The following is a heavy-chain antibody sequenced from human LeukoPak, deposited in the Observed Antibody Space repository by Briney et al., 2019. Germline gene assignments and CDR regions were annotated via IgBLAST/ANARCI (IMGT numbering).Heavy chain of an antibody. D-gene: IGHD6-13*01. V-gene: IGHV4-34*01. CDR3: ARVTWGIAAAGTREFDY. Sequence: SETLSLTCAVYGGSFSGYYWSWIRQPPGEGLEWIGEINHSGSTNYNPSLKSRVTISVDTSKNQFSLKLSSVTAADTAVYYCARVTWGIAAAGTREFDYWGQGTLVTVSS. CDR2: INHSGST. CDR1: GGSFSGYY. J-gene: IGHJ4*02.